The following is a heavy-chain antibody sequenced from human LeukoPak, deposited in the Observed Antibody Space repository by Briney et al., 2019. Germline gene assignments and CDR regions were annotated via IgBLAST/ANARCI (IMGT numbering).Heavy chain of an antibody. Sequence: GGSLRLSCAASGLTVSSYMSWVRQAPGKGLEWVSVIYSGGSIYYAYSVKGRFTISRDKSKNTLYLQMNSLRAEDTAVYYCARPPYGGVDYWGQGTLVTVSS. CDR2: IYSGGSI. CDR3: ARPPYGGVDY. D-gene: IGHD4-23*01. V-gene: IGHV3-66*04. CDR1: GLTVSSY. J-gene: IGHJ4*02.